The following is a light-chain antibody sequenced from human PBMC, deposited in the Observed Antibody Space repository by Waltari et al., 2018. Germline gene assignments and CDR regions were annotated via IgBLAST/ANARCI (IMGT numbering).Light chain of an antibody. V-gene: IGLV1-44*01. CDR1: SSNIGDNV. CDR2: RND. CDR3: AAWDDRMNGHWV. Sequence: QSVLTQPPSASGTPGQRVTISCSGSSSNIGDNVVHWYQQLPGKAPKLLIYRNDQRPSGVPDLFSASKSGTSASLAISGLQSEDEADYYCAAWDDRMNGHWVFGGGTKVTVL. J-gene: IGLJ3*02.